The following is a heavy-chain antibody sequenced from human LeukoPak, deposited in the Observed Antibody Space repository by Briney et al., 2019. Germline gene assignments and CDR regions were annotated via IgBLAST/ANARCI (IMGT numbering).Heavy chain of an antibody. Sequence: ASVKVSCKASGYTFTSYGISWVRQAPGQGLGWMGWISAYNGNTNYAQKLQGRVTMTTDTSTSTAYMELRSLRSDDTAVYYCARGSHYDILTGLPIYYFDYWGQGTLVTVSS. J-gene: IGHJ4*02. D-gene: IGHD3-9*01. CDR2: ISAYNGNT. CDR3: ARGSHYDILTGLPIYYFDY. CDR1: GYTFTSYG. V-gene: IGHV1-18*01.